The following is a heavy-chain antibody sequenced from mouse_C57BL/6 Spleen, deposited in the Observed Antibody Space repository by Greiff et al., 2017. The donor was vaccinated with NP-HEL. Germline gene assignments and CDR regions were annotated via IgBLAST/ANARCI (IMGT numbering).Heavy chain of an antibody. Sequence: VQLQQPGAELVKPGASVKLSCKASGYTFTSYWMHWVKQRPGQGLEWIGMIHPNSGSTNYNEKFKSKATLTVDKSSSTAYMQLSSLTSEDSAVYYCARLGSYYYGSRTGYFDVWGTGTTVTVSS. D-gene: IGHD1-1*01. CDR2: IHPNSGST. CDR3: ARLGSYYYGSRTGYFDV. J-gene: IGHJ1*03. V-gene: IGHV1-64*01. CDR1: GYTFTSYW.